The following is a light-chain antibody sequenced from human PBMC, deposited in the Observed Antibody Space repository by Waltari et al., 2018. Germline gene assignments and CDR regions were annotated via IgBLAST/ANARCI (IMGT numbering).Light chain of an antibody. CDR3: QQAKSFPVT. V-gene: IGKV1-12*01. CDR1: HDIISF. Sequence: DIQMTQSPSSVSASVGDRVTITCRASHDIISFLAWYQQRPGKAPKLLIHSASTLQPGVPSRFSGSGSGTDFTLTITSLHPDDFATYYWQQAKSFPVTFGGGTTVEIK. CDR2: SAS. J-gene: IGKJ4*01.